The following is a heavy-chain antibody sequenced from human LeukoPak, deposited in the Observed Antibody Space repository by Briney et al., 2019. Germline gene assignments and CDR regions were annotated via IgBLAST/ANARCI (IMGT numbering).Heavy chain of an antibody. J-gene: IGHJ4*02. CDR2: IYSGGST. V-gene: IGHV3-53*01. D-gene: IGHD5-18*01. CDR1: GVTLSSYA. CDR3: ARVDTDVLTGFDY. Sequence: GGSLRLSCAASGVTLSSYAMSWARQAPGKGLEWVSVIYSGGSTFYADSVKGRFTISRDNSKNTLYLQMNSLRAEDTAVYYCARVDTDVLTGFDYWGQGTLATVSS.